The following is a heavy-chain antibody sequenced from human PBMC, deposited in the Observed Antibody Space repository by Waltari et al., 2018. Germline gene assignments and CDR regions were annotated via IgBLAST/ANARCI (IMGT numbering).Heavy chain of an antibody. CDR2: ILYDGSNK. J-gene: IGHJ6*03. V-gene: IGHV3-30*02. D-gene: IGHD3-10*01. CDR1: GFTFSSYG. Sequence: QVQLVESGGGVVQPGGSLRLSCAASGFTFSSYGIHWVRQAPGKGLEWVTFILYDGSNKYYADSVKGRFTISRDNSKNTLYLQMNSLRAEDTAVYYCAKDPNYYGSGAYYMDVWGKGTTVTVSS. CDR3: AKDPNYYGSGAYYMDV.